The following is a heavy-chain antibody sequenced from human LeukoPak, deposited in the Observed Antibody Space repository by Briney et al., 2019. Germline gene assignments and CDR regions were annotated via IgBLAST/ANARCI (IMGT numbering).Heavy chain of an antibody. CDR3: ARERTAARNWFDP. D-gene: IGHD6-6*01. V-gene: IGHV1-2*02. CDR1: GYTFTSYD. Sequence: GASVKVSCKASGYTFTSYDINWVRQAPGQGLEWMGWINPNSGGTNYAQKFQGRVTMTRDTSISTAYMELSRLRSDDTAVYYCARERTAARNWFDPWGQGTLVTVSS. CDR2: INPNSGGT. J-gene: IGHJ5*02.